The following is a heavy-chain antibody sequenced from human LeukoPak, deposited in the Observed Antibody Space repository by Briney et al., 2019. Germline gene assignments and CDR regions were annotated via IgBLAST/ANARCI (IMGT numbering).Heavy chain of an antibody. CDR3: ARNQLWFGELDYFDY. Sequence: SETLSLTCTVPGGSISSGDYYWSWIRQPPGKGLEWIGYIYYSGSTYYNPSLKSRVTISVDTSKNQFSLKLSSVTAADTAVYYCARNQLWFGELDYFDYWGQGTLVTVSS. J-gene: IGHJ4*02. D-gene: IGHD3-10*01. CDR2: IYYSGST. V-gene: IGHV4-30-4*01. CDR1: GGSISSGDYY.